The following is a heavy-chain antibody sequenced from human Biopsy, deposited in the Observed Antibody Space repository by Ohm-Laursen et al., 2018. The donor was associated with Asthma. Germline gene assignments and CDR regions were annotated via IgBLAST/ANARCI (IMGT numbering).Heavy chain of an antibody. D-gene: IGHD3-9*01. Sequence: ASVKVSCNASGVSLRNYGLSGYGISWVRQAPGQGLEWMGWISAYNGNTNYAQKPQGRVTMTTDTSTSTAYMELRSLRSDDTAVYYCARDHYDISFATYGMDVWGQGTTVTVSS. CDR1: GVSLRNYGLSGYG. J-gene: IGHJ6*02. CDR3: ARDHYDISFATYGMDV. CDR2: ISAYNGNT. V-gene: IGHV1-18*01.